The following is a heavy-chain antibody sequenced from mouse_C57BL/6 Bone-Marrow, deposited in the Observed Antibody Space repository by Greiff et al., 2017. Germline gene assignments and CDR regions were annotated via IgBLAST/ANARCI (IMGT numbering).Heavy chain of an antibody. CDR2: IDPEIGDT. CDR3: SSFDGNYFDF. D-gene: IGHD2-3*01. J-gene: IGHJ2*01. V-gene: IGHV14-4*01. Sequence: EVQLQQSGAELVRPGASVKLSCTASGFNIKDDYIHWVKQMPEQVLEWIGWIDPEIGDTEYASKFQGQAPITSDTSSNTAYLQLSSLTSEDTAVYYCSSFDGNYFDFWGQGTPLTVAS. CDR1: GFNIKDDY.